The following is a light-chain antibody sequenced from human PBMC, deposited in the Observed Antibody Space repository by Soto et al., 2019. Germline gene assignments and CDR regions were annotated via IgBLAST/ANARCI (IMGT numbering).Light chain of an antibody. CDR2: EVT. CDR1: SNDVGAYNY. CDR3: SSYTSSSTQV. Sequence: QSALTQPASVSGSPGQSITISCAGTSNDVGAYNYVSWYRQHPGKAPQLIIFEVTNRPSGVSDRFSGSKSGYTASLTISGLQAEDEADYYCSSYTSSSTQVFGGGTKLTVL. J-gene: IGLJ2*01. V-gene: IGLV2-14*01.